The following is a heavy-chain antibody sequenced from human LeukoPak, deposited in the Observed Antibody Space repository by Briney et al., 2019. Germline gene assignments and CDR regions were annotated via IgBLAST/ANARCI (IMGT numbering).Heavy chain of an antibody. CDR1: GYTFTSYG. CDR3: ARVYSSGHPFDP. Sequence: ASVKVSCKASGYTFTSYGISWVRQAPGQGLEWMGWISAYNGNTNYAQKLQGRVTMTTDTSTSTAYMELRGLRSDDTAVYYCARVYSSGHPFDPWGQGTLVTVSS. V-gene: IGHV1-18*01. J-gene: IGHJ5*02. D-gene: IGHD3-22*01. CDR2: ISAYNGNT.